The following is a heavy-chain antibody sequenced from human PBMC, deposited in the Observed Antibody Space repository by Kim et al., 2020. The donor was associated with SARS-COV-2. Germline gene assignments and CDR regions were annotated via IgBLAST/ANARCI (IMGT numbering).Heavy chain of an antibody. CDR2: IYYSGST. V-gene: IGHV4-31*03. Sequence: SETLSLTCTVSGGSISSGGYYWSWIRQHPGKGLEWIGYIYYSGSTYYNPSLKSRVTISVDTSKNQFSLKLSSVTPADTAVYYCARDPTIFGVVGYYGMDVWGQGTTVTVSS. J-gene: IGHJ6*02. CDR1: GGSISSGGYY. D-gene: IGHD3-3*01. CDR3: ARDPTIFGVVGYYGMDV.